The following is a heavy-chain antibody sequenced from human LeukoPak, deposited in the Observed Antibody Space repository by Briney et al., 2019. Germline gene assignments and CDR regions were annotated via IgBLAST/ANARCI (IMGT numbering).Heavy chain of an antibody. CDR2: ISSSSSTI. V-gene: IGHV3-11*04. CDR3: AKDYQDIVVVVAATGFDY. CDR1: GFTFSDYY. D-gene: IGHD2-15*01. Sequence: GGSLRLSCAASGFTFSDYYMSWIRQAPGKGLEWVSYISSSSSTIYYADSVKGRFTISRDNSKNTLYLQMNSLRAEDTAVYYCAKDYQDIVVVVAATGFDYWGQGTLVTVSS. J-gene: IGHJ4*02.